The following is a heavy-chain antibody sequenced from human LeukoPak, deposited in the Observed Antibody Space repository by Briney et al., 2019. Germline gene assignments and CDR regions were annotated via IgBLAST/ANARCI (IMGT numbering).Heavy chain of an antibody. CDR3: ATFRGWYIAH. V-gene: IGHV3-11*03. CDR2: IGRSSTYT. J-gene: IGHJ4*02. Sequence: GGSLRLSCAASGITFSDYYMTWIRQAPGKGLEWVSSIGRSSTYTKYADSVKGRFTISRDDAKNSVYLQMNSLRAEDTAVYYCATFRGWYIAHWGQGSLVTVSS. D-gene: IGHD2-8*02. CDR1: GITFSDYY.